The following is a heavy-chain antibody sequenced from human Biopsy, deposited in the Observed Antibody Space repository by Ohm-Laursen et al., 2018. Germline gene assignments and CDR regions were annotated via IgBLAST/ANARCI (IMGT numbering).Heavy chain of an antibody. V-gene: IGHV4-59*07. CDR3: GNEVHGMDY. D-gene: IGHD1-14*01. J-gene: IGHJ4*02. Sequence: SVTLSLTCTVSGDSISSYYWSWIRQPPGKGLEWIGYVYYTGSTDFNPSLQRRVNISADKSNNQFSLNLASVTSAEPAVYFCGNEVHGMDYWGLGALVTVSS. CDR1: GDSISSYY. CDR2: VYYTGST.